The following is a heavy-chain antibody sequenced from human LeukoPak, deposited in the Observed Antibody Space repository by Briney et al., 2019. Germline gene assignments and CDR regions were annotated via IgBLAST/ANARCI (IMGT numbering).Heavy chain of an antibody. CDR1: SGSISSNNHY. CDR2: IDYSGST. D-gene: IGHD5-12*01. CDR3: ARSCRILDIVATIRARLGGNGFDI. Sequence: SETLSLTCTVSSGSISSNNHYWGWVRQSQGKGLEWIASIDYSGSTYYNPSLKSRVTIAVETSKNQFSLKLSSVTAADKAVYYCARSCRILDIVATIRARLGGNGFDIWGQGTMVTVSS. V-gene: IGHV4-39*07. J-gene: IGHJ3*02.